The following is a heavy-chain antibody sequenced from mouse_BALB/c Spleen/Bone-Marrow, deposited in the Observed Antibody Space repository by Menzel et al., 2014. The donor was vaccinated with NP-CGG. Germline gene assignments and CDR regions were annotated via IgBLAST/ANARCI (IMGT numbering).Heavy chain of an antibody. D-gene: IGHD1-2*01. Sequence: DVKLVESGPSPVKPSQTLSLTCSVTGDSITSGYWNWIRKFPGNKLEYMGFISYSGGTYYNPSLRSRISITRDTSKNQYYLQLNSVTTEDTATYFCARTHYYGWFDSWGQGTTLTVSS. V-gene: IGHV3-8*02. CDR2: ISYSGGT. J-gene: IGHJ2*01. CDR1: GDSITSGY. CDR3: ARTHYYGWFDS.